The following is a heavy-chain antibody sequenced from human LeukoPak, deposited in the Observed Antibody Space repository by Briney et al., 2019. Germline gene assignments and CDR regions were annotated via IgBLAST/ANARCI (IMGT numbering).Heavy chain of an antibody. J-gene: IGHJ4*02. CDR2: ILSDGSYE. Sequence: GSLRLSCATSGFSLSRNGMHWVRQAPGQGLEWVAFILSDGSYEYYADSVKGRFTISRDTSRNTLFLQMNSLRTEDTAVYYCAKDTPMVRGVIITLFDYWGQGTLVTVSS. V-gene: IGHV3-30*02. CDR1: GFSLSRNG. CDR3: AKDTPMVRGVIITLFDY. D-gene: IGHD3-10*01.